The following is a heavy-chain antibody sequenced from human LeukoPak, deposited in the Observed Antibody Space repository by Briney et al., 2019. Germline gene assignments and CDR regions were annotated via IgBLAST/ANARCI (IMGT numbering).Heavy chain of an antibody. V-gene: IGHV4-59*01. CDR1: GVSISSYY. CDR3: ARIIAASQDVFNI. J-gene: IGHJ3*02. CDR2: IYYSGST. Sequence: MTSETLSLTCTVSGVSISSYYWSWIRQPPGRGLEWIGYIYYSGSTNYNPSLKSRVTISVDTSKNQFSLKLTSVTAADTAVYYCARIIAASQDVFNIWGQGTMVTVSS. D-gene: IGHD6-6*01.